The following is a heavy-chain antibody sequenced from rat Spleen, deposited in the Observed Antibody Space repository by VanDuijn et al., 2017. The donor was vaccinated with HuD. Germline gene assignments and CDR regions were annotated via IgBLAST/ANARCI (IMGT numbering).Heavy chain of an antibody. J-gene: IGHJ3*01. D-gene: IGHD4-1*01. Sequence: EVQLVESGGGLVQPGGSLKLSCAASGFTFSDYDMAWVRQAPTRGLEWIASISTGGSVTYYRDSVKGRFTIYRDDAKNTQYLQIDSLRSEDTATYYCAKHGGLRNWFAYWGQGTLVTVSS. CDR1: GFTFSDYD. V-gene: IGHV5S13*01. CDR3: AKHGGLRNWFAY. CDR2: ISTGGSVT.